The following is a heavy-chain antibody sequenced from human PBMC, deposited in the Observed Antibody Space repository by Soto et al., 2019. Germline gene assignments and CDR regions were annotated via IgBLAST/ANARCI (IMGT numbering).Heavy chain of an antibody. Sequence: ASVKVSCKASGYTFTSYGISWVRQAPGQGLEWMGWISPYNGNTNYAQKLLGRVTMTTDTSTSTAYMELRSLRSDDTAVYYCARGWEYDILTGYSQGYYCGMDVWGQGTTVTVSS. CDR3: ARGWEYDILTGYSQGYYCGMDV. CDR1: GYTFTSYG. CDR2: ISPYNGNT. J-gene: IGHJ6*02. D-gene: IGHD3-9*01. V-gene: IGHV1-18*04.